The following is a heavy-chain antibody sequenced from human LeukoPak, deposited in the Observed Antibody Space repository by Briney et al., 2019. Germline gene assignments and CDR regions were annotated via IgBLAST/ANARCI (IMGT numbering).Heavy chain of an antibody. CDR3: AKEGIFGVVMTWFDP. CDR1: GFTFDDYT. CDR2: ISWDGGST. Sequence: GGSLRLSCAASGFTFDDYTMHWVRQAPGKGLEWASLISWDGGSTYYADSVKGRFTISRDNSKNSLYLQMNSLRTEDTALYYCAKEGIFGVVMTWFDPWGQGTLVTVSS. J-gene: IGHJ5*02. D-gene: IGHD3-3*01. V-gene: IGHV3-43*01.